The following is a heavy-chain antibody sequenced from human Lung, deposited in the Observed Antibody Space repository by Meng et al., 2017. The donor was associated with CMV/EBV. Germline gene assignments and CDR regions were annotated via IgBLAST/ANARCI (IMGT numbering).Heavy chain of an antibody. Sequence: RGSGPALVKPPATLSLTCAVSGDSITNHDWWAWGRQPPGKGLEWIGEIPHRGSSAYNPSLKSRVSMSIDKSKNQFSLKLTSVTAADTAVYHCLRRSGGSVWGQGTLVTVSS. CDR2: IPHRGSS. CDR1: GDSITNHDW. J-gene: IGHJ1*01. D-gene: IGHD3-10*01. CDR3: LRRSGGSV. V-gene: IGHV4-4*03.